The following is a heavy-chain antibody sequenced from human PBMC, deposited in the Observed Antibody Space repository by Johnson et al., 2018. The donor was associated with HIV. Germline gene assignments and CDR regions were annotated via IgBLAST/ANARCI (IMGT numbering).Heavy chain of an antibody. CDR2: IDSSGSGI. CDR1: GFTFSSYW. CDR3: VCLRAWTFDI. Sequence: VQLVESGGGLVQPGGSLRLSCAASGFTFSSYWMSWVRQAPGKGLEWVSYIDSSGSGIYYADSVKGRFTISRDNAKNSLYLQMHSLRAEDTAVYYCVCLRAWTFDIWGQGTMVTVSS. V-gene: IGHV3-48*04. D-gene: IGHD3-10*01. J-gene: IGHJ3*02.